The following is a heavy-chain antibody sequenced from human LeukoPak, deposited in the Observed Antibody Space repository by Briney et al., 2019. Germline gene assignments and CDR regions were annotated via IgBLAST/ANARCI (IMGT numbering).Heavy chain of an antibody. D-gene: IGHD3-16*01. Sequence: PSETLSLTCTVSGGSISSYYWSWIRQPPGKGLEWIGYIYYSGSTNYSPSLKSRVTISVDTSKNQFSLKVSSVTAADTAVYYCARGVGGKPNTRPYYYYGMDVWGQGTTVTVSS. CDR3: ARGVGGKPNTRPYYYYGMDV. J-gene: IGHJ6*02. CDR1: GGSISSYY. V-gene: IGHV4-59*08. CDR2: IYYSGST.